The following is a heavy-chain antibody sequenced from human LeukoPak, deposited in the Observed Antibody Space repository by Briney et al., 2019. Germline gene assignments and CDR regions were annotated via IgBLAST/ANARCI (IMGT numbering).Heavy chain of an antibody. J-gene: IGHJ4*02. CDR3: ARGPPNWGYDY. CDR1: GYTFTSYD. Sequence: ASVKVFCKASGYTFTSYDFNWVRQATGQRPEWMGWMSPNSGDTGYAQKFQDRVTMTRNTSISTAYMELSSLRSDDTAVYYCARGPPNWGYDYWGPGTLVTVSS. D-gene: IGHD7-27*01. CDR2: MSPNSGDT. V-gene: IGHV1-8*01.